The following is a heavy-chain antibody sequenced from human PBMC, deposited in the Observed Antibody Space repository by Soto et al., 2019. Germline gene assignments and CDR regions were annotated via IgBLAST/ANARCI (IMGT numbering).Heavy chain of an antibody. D-gene: IGHD5-18*01. CDR3: VSDRGYGHASVPYS. CDR2: ISYDGGLQ. V-gene: IGHV3-30*03. CDR1: GFTFSSYG. Sequence: QAQLVESGGGVVQPGRSLRLSCAASGFTFSSYGMHWVRQAPGTGLEWVAVISYDGGLQHYADSVKGRFTISRDNSKNMVLLQMHSRRAEDTAVYYCVSDRGYGHASVPYSWGQGTLVSVSS. J-gene: IGHJ4*02.